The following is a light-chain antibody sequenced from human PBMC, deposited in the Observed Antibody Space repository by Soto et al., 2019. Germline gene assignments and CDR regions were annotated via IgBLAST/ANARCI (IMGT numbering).Light chain of an antibody. CDR1: QSFSYW. CDR2: KAS. CDR3: QQYNSYPWT. V-gene: IGKV1-5*03. J-gene: IGKJ1*01. Sequence: DIQMTQSPSTLSASVGDRVTITCRASQSFSYWLAWYQQKPGKAPKLLIYKASNLESGVPSRFSGSGSGTDFTLTINSLQPDDFATYYCQQYNSYPWTFGQGTKVEIK.